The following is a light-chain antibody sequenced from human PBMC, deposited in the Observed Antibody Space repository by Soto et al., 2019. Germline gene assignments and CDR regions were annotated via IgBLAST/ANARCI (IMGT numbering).Light chain of an antibody. CDR2: EVS. V-gene: IGLV2-23*02. CDR3: CSYAGSSTLV. CDR1: SSDVGSYNL. Sequence: QSSLTQPASVSGSPGQSITISCTGTSSDVGSYNLVSWYQQHPGKAPKLMIYEVSKRPSGVSNRFSGSTSGNTASLTISGLQAEDEADYYCCSYAGSSTLVFGTGTKVTVL. J-gene: IGLJ1*01.